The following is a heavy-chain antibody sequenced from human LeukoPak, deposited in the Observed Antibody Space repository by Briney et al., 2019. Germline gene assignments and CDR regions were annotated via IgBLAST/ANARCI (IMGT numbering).Heavy chain of an antibody. J-gene: IGHJ3*02. V-gene: IGHV3-23*01. CDR2: ISGSGGST. D-gene: IGHD2-2*01. Sequence: GGSLRLSCAASGFTFSSYAMSWVRQAPGKGLEWVSAISGSGGSTYYADSVKGRFAIPRDNSKNTLYLQMNSLRAEDTAVYYCAKDVIYCSSTSCPFDAFDIWGQGTMVTVSS. CDR3: AKDVIYCSSTSCPFDAFDI. CDR1: GFTFSSYA.